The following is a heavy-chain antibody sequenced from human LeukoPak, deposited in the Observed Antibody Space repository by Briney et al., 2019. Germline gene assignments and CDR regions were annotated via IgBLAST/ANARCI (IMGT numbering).Heavy chain of an antibody. J-gene: IGHJ5*01. V-gene: IGHV4-59*12. CDR3: SGVGWELTNLFDS. CDR1: GGSISSYY. CDR2: IYYSGST. D-gene: IGHD1-26*01. Sequence: SETLSLTCTVSGGSISSYYWSWIRQPPGKGLEWIGYIYYSGSTNYNPSLKSRVTISVETSTNQFALELSTVTAADTAVYYCSGVGWELTNLFDSWGQATLVTVPS.